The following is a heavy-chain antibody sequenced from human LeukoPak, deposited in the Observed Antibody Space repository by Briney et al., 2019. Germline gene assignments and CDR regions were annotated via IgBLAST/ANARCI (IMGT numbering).Heavy chain of an antibody. CDR3: ARAEDTAKSALNFDY. CDR1: GGSISSYY. CDR2: IYTSGST. D-gene: IGHD5-18*01. V-gene: IGHV4-4*07. Sequence: SEILSLTCTVSGGSISSYYWSWIRQPAGKGLEWIGRIYTSGSTNYNPSLKSRVTMSVDTSKNQFSLKLSSVTAADTAVYYCARAEDTAKSALNFDYWGQGTLVTVSS. J-gene: IGHJ4*02.